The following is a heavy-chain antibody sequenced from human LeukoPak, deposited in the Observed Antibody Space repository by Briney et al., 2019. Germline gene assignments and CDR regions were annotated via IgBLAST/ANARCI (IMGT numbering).Heavy chain of an antibody. CDR1: GGSFSGYY. CDR3: ATETNGRHYDY. Sequence: ETLSLTXAVYGGSFSGYYWSWTRQPPGKGLEWVASIGPTGSDRYHADSINGRFTISRDNANNFLYLQMNSLRAEDTAVYYCATETNGRHYDYWGQGTLLTVSS. V-gene: IGHV3-21*06. D-gene: IGHD1-14*01. J-gene: IGHJ4*02. CDR2: IGPTGSDR.